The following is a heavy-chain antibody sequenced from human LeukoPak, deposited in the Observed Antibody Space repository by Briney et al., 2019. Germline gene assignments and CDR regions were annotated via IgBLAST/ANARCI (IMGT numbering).Heavy chain of an antibody. CDR1: GTSISDYY. CDR2: IHISGST. D-gene: IGHD6-13*01. V-gene: IGHV4-4*07. CDR3: ARDRITAAPQFDY. Sequence: SETLSLTCTVSGTSISDYYWSWIRQPAGKGLEWIGRIHISGSTYHNPSLKSRVTISVDKSKNQFSLNVSSVTAADTAIYYCARDRITAAPQFDYWGQGNLVTVSS. J-gene: IGHJ4*02.